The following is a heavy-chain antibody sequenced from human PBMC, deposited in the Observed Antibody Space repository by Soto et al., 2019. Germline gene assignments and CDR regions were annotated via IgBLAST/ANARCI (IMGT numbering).Heavy chain of an antibody. V-gene: IGHV4-61*08. CDR3: ARHDYYHRTFDI. CDR1: GGSVGTGAYY. J-gene: IGHJ3*02. Sequence: QVQLQESGPGLVTPSETLSLTCRVSGGSVGTGAYYWSWIRQPPGKGREWIGYTLYSGGPNYNPSLQRLQSRVTISVDTSRNQFSLRLTSVTAADTALYYCARHDYYHRTFDIWGQGTLVTVSS. D-gene: IGHD3-9*01. CDR2: TLYSGGP.